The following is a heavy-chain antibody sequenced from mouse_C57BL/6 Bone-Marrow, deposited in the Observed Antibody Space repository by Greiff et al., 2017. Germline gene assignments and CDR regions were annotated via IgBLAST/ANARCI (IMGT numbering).Heavy chain of an antibody. CDR3: ARGLRGYFDV. D-gene: IGHD2-4*01. J-gene: IGHJ1*03. CDR2: IYPGDGDT. Sequence: VQLQQSGPELVKPGASVKISCKASGYAFSSSWMNWVKQRPGKGLEWLGRIYPGDGDTNYNGKFKGKATLTADKSSSTAYMQLSSLTSEDSAVYFCARGLRGYFDVWGTGNTVTVSS. CDR1: GYAFSSSW. V-gene: IGHV1-82*01.